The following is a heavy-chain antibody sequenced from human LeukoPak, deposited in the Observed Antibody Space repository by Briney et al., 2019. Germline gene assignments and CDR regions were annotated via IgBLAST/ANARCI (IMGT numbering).Heavy chain of an antibody. V-gene: IGHV3-48*02. D-gene: IGHD6-19*01. Sequence: PGGSLRLSCAASGFTFSSYSINWVRQAPGKGLEWVSYISSGITTIYYADSVKGRFTISRDNAKSSLYLQMNSLRDEDTAVYFCAKAIRGGWYEGDYWGQGTLVTVSS. CDR3: AKAIRGGWYEGDY. CDR2: ISSGITTI. CDR1: GFTFSSYS. J-gene: IGHJ4*02.